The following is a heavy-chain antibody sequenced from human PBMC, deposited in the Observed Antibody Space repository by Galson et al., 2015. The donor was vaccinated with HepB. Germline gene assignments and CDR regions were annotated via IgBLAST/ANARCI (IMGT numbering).Heavy chain of an antibody. D-gene: IGHD3-10*01. J-gene: IGHJ4*02. CDR2: INPNSGGT. Sequence: SVKVSCKASGYTFTGYYMHWVRQAPGQGLEWMGWINPNSGGTNYAQKFQGRVTMTRDTSISTAYMELRSPRSDDTAVYYCARDLLLWFGESPYYFDYWGQGTLVTVSS. CDR1: GYTFTGYY. V-gene: IGHV1-2*02. CDR3: ARDLLLWFGESPYYFDY.